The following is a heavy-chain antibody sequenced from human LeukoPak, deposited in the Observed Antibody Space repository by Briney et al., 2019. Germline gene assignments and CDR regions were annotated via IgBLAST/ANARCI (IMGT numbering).Heavy chain of an antibody. Sequence: SVTVSCKASGGTFSSYAISWVRQAPGQGLEWMGRIIPILGIANYAQKFQGRVTITADKSTSTAYMELSSLRSEDTAVYYCARNPMITFGGVIVPTHFDYRGQGTLVTVS. CDR2: IIPILGIA. D-gene: IGHD3-16*02. CDR1: GGTFSSYA. V-gene: IGHV1-69*04. J-gene: IGHJ4*02. CDR3: ARNPMITFGGVIVPTHFDY.